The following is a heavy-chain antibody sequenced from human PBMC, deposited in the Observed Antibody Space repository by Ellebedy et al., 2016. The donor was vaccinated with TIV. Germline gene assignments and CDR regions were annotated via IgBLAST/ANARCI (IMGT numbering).Heavy chain of an antibody. CDR3: ARVSTGIAAAEGVWPFDP. CDR1: GFTVSSIY. Sequence: GGSLRLSCAVSGFTVSSIYMSWVRQAPGKRPEWVSIIYSDDSDGSTYFADSVKGRFTISRDNSKNTLYLQMNSLRAEDTAVYYCARVSTGIAAAEGVWPFDPWGQGTLVTVSS. CDR2: IYSDDSDGST. V-gene: IGHV3-66*01. D-gene: IGHD6-13*01. J-gene: IGHJ5*02.